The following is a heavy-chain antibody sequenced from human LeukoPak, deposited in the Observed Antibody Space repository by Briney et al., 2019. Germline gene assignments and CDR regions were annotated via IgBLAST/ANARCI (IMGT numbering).Heavy chain of an antibody. J-gene: IGHJ4*02. CDR3: ARVGNYYDSSGYYYGYFDY. CDR2: IYTSGST. V-gene: IGHV4-61*02. CDR1: GDSISSGDYY. Sequence: SETLSLTCTVSGDSISSGDYYWSWIRQPAGKGLEWIGRIYTSGSTNYNPSLKSRVTMSVDTSKNQFSLKLSSVTAADTAVYYCARVGNYYDSSGYYYGYFDYWGQGTLVTVSS. D-gene: IGHD3-22*01.